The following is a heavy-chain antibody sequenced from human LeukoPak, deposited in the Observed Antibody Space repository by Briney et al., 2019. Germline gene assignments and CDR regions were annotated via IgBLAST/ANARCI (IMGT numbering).Heavy chain of an antibody. CDR2: IASGGTIK. D-gene: IGHD6-19*01. Sequence: PGGSLRLSCVVSGFPFSVYEMNWVRQAPGKGLEWVSNIASGGTIKYYADSVKGRFSISRDNAKSSLYLQMNSLRVEDTAVYYCALLAVASDFDYWGQGALVTVSS. CDR1: GFPFSVYE. CDR3: ALLAVASDFDY. V-gene: IGHV3-48*03. J-gene: IGHJ4*02.